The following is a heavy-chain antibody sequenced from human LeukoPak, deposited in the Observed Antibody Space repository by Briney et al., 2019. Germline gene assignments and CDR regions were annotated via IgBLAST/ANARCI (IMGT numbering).Heavy chain of an antibody. Sequence: PGRSLRLSCAASGFTFSSYTMSWVRQAPGEGLGWVLAISGSGGSTYYADSVKGRFTISRDNTKNTLYLQMNSLRAEDTAVYYCRAVVVAAAVVYYFDYWGQGTLVTVSS. CDR1: GFTFSSYT. V-gene: IGHV3-23*01. J-gene: IGHJ4*02. CDR2: ISGSGGST. D-gene: IGHD2-15*01. CDR3: RAVVVAAAVVYYFDY.